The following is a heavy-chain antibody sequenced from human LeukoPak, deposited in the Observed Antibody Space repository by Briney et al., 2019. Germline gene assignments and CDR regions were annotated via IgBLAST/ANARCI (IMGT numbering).Heavy chain of an antibody. J-gene: IGHJ1*01. CDR2: INPNNGDT. CDR1: GYTFTDYY. CDR3: AGDEVRGVMRVYGAEYFHH. D-gene: IGHD3-10*01. V-gene: IGHV1-2*02. Sequence: ASVKVSCKASGYTFTDYYIHWVRQAPGQGLEWMGWINPNNGDTNFAPNFHGRVTMTRGTSINTAYMDLSRLRSDDTAVYFCAGDEVRGVMRVYGAEYFHHWGQGTLVSVSS.